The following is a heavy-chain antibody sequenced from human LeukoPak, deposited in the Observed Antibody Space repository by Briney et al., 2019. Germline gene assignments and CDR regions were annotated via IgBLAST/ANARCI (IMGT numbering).Heavy chain of an antibody. J-gene: IGHJ6*03. D-gene: IGHD3-10*01. CDR3: ARDRELWFGEGGMDV. Sequence: GGSLRLSCAASGFTFSSYSMNWVRQAPGKGLEWVSYISSNSNNIYYADSVKGRFTISRDNAKNSLYLQMNSLRAEDTAVYYCARDRELWFGEGGMDVWGKGTTVTVSS. V-gene: IGHV3-48*01. CDR2: ISSNSNNI. CDR1: GFTFSSYS.